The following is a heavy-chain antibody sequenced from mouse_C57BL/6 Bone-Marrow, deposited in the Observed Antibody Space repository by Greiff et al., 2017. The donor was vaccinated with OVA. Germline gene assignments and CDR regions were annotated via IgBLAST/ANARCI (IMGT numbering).Heavy chain of an antibody. CDR2: IDPSDSYT. J-gene: IGHJ2*01. D-gene: IGHD4-1*01. CDR1: GYTFTSYW. CDR3: ARSLTGKRYFAY. V-gene: IGHV1-59*01. Sequence: QVQLQQPGAELVRPGTSVKLSCKASGYTFTSYWMHWVKQRPGQGLEWIGVIDPSDSYTNYNQKFKGKATLTVDTSSSTAYMQLSSLSSVVSAFSSCARSLTGKRYFAYWGQGTPLTVSS.